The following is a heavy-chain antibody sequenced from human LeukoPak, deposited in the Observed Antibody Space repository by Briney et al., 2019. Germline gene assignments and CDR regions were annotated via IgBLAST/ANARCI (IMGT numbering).Heavy chain of an antibody. CDR3: ARDLRDY. V-gene: IGHV3-33*01. Sequence: GGYLRLSCAASGFTFSSYGMHWVRQAPGKGLEWVALIWYDGSNKYYADSVKGRFTISRDNSKNTLYLQMNSLRAEDTAVYYCARDLRDYWGQGTLVTVSS. CDR1: GFTFSSYG. J-gene: IGHJ4*02. CDR2: IWYDGSNK.